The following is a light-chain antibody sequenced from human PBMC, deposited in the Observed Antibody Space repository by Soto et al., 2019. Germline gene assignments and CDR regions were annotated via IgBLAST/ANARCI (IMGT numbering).Light chain of an antibody. J-gene: IGKJ1*01. CDR1: QSLLSSNGYNY. Sequence: MTQSPLSRPVTRGQPASLSCRSNQSLLSSNGYNYVDWYLQKPGKAPKXMIYAASSLQSGVPSRFSGSGSGTDCTLTISSLQPEDVATYYCQQSYSTPWTFGQGTKVDIK. V-gene: IGKV1-39*01. CDR2: AAS. CDR3: QQSYSTPWT.